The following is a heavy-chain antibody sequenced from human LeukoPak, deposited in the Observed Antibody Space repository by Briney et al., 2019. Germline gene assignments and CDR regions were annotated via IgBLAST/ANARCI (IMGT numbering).Heavy chain of an antibody. CDR1: GGSISSYY. CDR3: ARDREWFDP. J-gene: IGHJ5*02. Sequence: SETLSLTCTVSGGSISSYYWSWIRQPPGKGLEWIGYIYYSGSTNYNPSLKSRVTISVDTSKNQFSLKLSSVTAADTAVYYCARDREWFDPWGQGTLVTVSS. V-gene: IGHV4-59*01. CDR2: IYYSGST.